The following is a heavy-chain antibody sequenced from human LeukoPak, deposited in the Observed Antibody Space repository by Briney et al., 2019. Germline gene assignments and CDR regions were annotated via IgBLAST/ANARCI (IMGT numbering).Heavy chain of an antibody. CDR3: RLVTMTKKDTMRYYFDY. V-gene: IGHV3-15*01. D-gene: IGHD4-17*01. CDR1: GFTFSNAW. Sequence: GGSLRLSCAASGFTFSNAWMSWVRQAPGKGLEWVGRIKSKTDGGTTDYAAPVKGRFTISRDDSKNTLYLQMNSLKTEDTAVYYCRLVTMTKKDTMRYYFDYWGQGTLVTVSS. J-gene: IGHJ4*02. CDR2: IKSKTDGGTT.